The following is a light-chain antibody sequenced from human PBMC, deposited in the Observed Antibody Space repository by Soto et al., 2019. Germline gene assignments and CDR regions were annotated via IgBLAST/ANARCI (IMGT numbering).Light chain of an antibody. CDR2: HVS. CDR1: SSDVGGYNY. J-gene: IGLJ1*01. Sequence: QSVLTQPASVSGSPGQSITISCTGTSSDVGGYNYVSWYQQYPGKAPKLMIYHVSNRPSGVSNRFSGSKSGNSASLTISGLKPEDEADYYCSSYTSTSTYVFGTGTKLTVL. CDR3: SSYTSTSTYV. V-gene: IGLV2-14*01.